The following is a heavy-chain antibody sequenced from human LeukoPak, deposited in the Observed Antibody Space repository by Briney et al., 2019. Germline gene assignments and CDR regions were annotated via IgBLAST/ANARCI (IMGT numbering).Heavy chain of an antibody. D-gene: IGHD2-2*02. CDR2: MNPNSGNT. Sequence: ASVKVSCKASGYTFTSYDINWVRQATGQGLEWMGWMNPNSGNTGYAQKFQGRVTMTRNTSISTAYMELSSLRSEDTAVYYCARGSDIVVVPAAIRSSMAFDTWGQGTMVTVSS. CDR1: GYTFTSYD. J-gene: IGHJ3*02. V-gene: IGHV1-8*01. CDR3: ARGSDIVVVPAAIRSSMAFDT.